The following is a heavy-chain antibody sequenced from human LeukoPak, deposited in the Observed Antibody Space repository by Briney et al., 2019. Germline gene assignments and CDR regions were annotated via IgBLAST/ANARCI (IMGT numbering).Heavy chain of an antibody. CDR2: IRYDGSNK. J-gene: IGHJ4*02. V-gene: IGHV3-30*02. Sequence: PGGSLRLSCAASGFTFSSYGMRWVRQAPGKGLEWVAFIRYDGSNKYHADSVKGRFTISRDNSKNTLYLQMNSLRAEDTAVYYCAKDRLLWFGELLPPYYFDYWGQGTLVTVSS. CDR1: GFTFSSYG. D-gene: IGHD3-10*01. CDR3: AKDRLLWFGELLPPYYFDY.